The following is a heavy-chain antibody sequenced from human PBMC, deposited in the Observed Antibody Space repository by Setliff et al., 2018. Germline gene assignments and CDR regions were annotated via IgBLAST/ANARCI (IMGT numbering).Heavy chain of an antibody. Sequence: AASVKVSCKASADTFTGYYVHWVRQAPGQGLEWMGWINGNSGVTKYAQKFQGRVTMTSDTSISIVYMDLTRLTSDDTAVYYCAQTKGFVDGYLDPWGQGTLVTVSS. V-gene: IGHV1-2*02. J-gene: IGHJ5*02. CDR1: ADTFTGYY. CDR2: INGNSGVT. CDR3: AQTKGFVDGYLDP. D-gene: IGHD2-21*02.